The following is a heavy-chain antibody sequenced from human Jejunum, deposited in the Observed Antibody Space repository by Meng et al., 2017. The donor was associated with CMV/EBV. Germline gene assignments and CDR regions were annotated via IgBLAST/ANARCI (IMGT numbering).Heavy chain of an antibody. J-gene: IGHJ4*02. CDR2: ISSQANNFAT. CDR3: ATQESTFAAIPFDD. V-gene: IGHV3-73*01. CDR1: SFSDSA. D-gene: IGHD3-3*01. Sequence: SFSDSAIHWVRQASGKGLEWVGRISSQANNFATAYAASLEGRFIISRNDSENTAYLQMNSLKTEDTAVYYCATQESTFAAIPFDDWGQGTLVTVSS.